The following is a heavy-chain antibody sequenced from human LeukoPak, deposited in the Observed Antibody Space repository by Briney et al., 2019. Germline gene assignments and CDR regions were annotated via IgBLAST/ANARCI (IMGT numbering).Heavy chain of an antibody. D-gene: IGHD5-24*01. CDR1: GFTFSDYY. CDR3: AREIEMATTVPGY. Sequence: GGSLRLSCAASGFTFSDYYMSWIRQAPGKGLEWVSYISSSGSTIYYADSVKGRFTISRDNAKNSLYLQMNSLRAEDTAVYHCAREIEMATTVPGYWGQGTLVTVSS. CDR2: ISSSGSTI. J-gene: IGHJ4*02. V-gene: IGHV3-11*01.